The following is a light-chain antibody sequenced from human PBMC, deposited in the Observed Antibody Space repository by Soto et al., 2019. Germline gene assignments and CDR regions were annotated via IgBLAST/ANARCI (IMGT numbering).Light chain of an antibody. V-gene: IGKV1-39*01. CDR2: AAY. CDR3: QQSYNTPRT. Sequence: EIQMTQSPSSLSASVGERVTITCRASQSISSYLTWYQQKPGKAPKLLIYAAYSLQTGVASRFSGSGSATDFTLTITSLQPEDFATYYCQQSYNTPRTFGQGTKVEI. CDR1: QSISSY. J-gene: IGKJ1*01.